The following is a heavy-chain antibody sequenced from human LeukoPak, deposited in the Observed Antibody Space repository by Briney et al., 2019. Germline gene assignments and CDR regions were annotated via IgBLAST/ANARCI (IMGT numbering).Heavy chain of an antibody. J-gene: IGHJ5*02. CDR1: GYTFTSYE. V-gene: IGHV1-8*01. CDR2: INPRSGKT. D-gene: IGHD3-10*01. Sequence: GASVKVSCKTSGYTFTSYEINWARQATGQALEWMGYINPRSGKTGYAQTFQGRITMTMNTSISTAYMELSSLTSGDTAVYYCTRDVLLYFGESSGFDPWGQGTLVTVSS. CDR3: TRDVLLYFGESSGFDP.